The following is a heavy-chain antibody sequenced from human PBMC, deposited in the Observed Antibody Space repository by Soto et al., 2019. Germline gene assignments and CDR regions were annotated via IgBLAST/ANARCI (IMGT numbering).Heavy chain of an antibody. V-gene: IGHV3-21*01. J-gene: IGHJ6*02. CDR2: ISSSSSYI. CDR3: ARDLNYYYYYGMDV. CDR1: GFTFSSYS. Sequence: RLSCAASGFTFSSYSMNWVRQAPGKGLEWVSSISSSSSYIYYADSVKGRFTISRDNAKNSLYLQMNSLRAEDTAVYYCARDLNYYYYYGMDVWGQGTTVTVSS.